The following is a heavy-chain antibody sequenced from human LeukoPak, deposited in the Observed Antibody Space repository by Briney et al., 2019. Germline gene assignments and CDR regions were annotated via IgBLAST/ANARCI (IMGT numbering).Heavy chain of an antibody. Sequence: PSETLSLTCTVSGGSISSSSYYWGWIRQPPGKGLEWIGSIYYSGSTYYNPSLKSRVTIPVDTSKNQFSLKLSSVTAADTAVYYCARLSSGSFGLHYFDYWGQGTLVTVSS. J-gene: IGHJ4*02. CDR2: IYYSGST. CDR1: GGSISSSSYY. CDR3: ARLSSGSFGLHYFDY. D-gene: IGHD3-10*01. V-gene: IGHV4-39*01.